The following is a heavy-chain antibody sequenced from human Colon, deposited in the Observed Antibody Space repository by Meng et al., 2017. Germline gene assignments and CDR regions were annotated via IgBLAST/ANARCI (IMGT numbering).Heavy chain of an antibody. CDR1: GGSFSNYY. Sequence: QGQPRQWGPGLLKPSGTLSLTCAVYGGSFSNYYLAWMRQPPGKGLEWMGEIHPSGSSYYSPSLQSRVTITLDTSKNQFSLTLSSLTAADTAVYYCARGVDWAKSGNFWGQGTLVTVSS. J-gene: IGHJ4*02. D-gene: IGHD3-9*01. V-gene: IGHV4-34*01. CDR2: IHPSGSS. CDR3: ARGVDWAKSGNF.